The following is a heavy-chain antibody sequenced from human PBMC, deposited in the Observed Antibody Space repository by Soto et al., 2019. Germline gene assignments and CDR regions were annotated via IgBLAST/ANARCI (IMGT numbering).Heavy chain of an antibody. CDR3: ASSNRGGGYVSYYYYGMDV. CDR1: GYSFTSYW. CDR2: IYPGDSDT. J-gene: IGHJ6*02. V-gene: IGHV5-51*01. D-gene: IGHD5-12*01. Sequence: GESLKISCKGSGYSFTSYWIGWVRQMPGKGLEWMGIIYPGDSDTRYSPSFQGQVTISADKSISTAYLQWSSLKASDTAMYYCASSNRGGGYVSYYYYGMDVWGQGPTVTVSS.